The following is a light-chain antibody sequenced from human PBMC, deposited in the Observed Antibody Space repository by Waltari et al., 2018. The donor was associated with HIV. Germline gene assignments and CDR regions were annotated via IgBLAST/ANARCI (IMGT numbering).Light chain of an antibody. CDR1: NIGSKS. Sequence: SYVLTQPPSVSVAPGKTARITCGGNNIGSKSVHWYQQKPGQAPVVVIYEDSDRPSGIPERFSGSNSGNTATLTISRVEAGDEADYYCQVWDSSTDHWVFGGGTKLTVL. V-gene: IGLV3-21*04. J-gene: IGLJ3*02. CDR2: EDS. CDR3: QVWDSSTDHWV.